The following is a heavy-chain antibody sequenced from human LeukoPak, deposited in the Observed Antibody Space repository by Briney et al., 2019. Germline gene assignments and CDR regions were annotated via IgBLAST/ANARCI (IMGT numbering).Heavy chain of an antibody. CDR2: ISSSSSTI. Sequence: GGSLRLSCAASGFTFSSYSMNWVRQAPGKGLEWVSYISSSSSTIYYADSVKGRFTISRDNAENSLYLQMNSLRAEDTAVYYCARDLQYRSSYDYVWGSYRRGNAFDIWGQGTMVTVSS. CDR3: ARDLQYRSSYDYVWGSYRRGNAFDI. CDR1: GFTFSSYS. J-gene: IGHJ3*02. V-gene: IGHV3-48*01. D-gene: IGHD3-16*02.